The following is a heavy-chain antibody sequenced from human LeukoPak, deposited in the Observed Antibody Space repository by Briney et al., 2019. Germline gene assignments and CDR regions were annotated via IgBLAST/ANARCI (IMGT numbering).Heavy chain of an antibody. CDR2: ISAYNGNT. J-gene: IGHJ4*02. CDR3: ARDLMVWVFRGWGFDY. V-gene: IGHV1-18*01. Sequence: ASVKVSCKASGYTFTSYGISWVRQAPGQGLEWMGWISAYNGNTNYAQKLQGRVTMTTDTSTSTAYMELRSLRSDDTAVYYCARDLMVWVFRGWGFDYWGQGTLVTVSS. CDR1: GYTFTSYG. D-gene: IGHD6-19*01.